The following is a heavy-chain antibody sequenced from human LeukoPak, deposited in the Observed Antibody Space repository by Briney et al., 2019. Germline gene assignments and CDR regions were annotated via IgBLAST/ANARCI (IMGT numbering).Heavy chain of an antibody. CDR3: AAAAGTSIKLIY. CDR1: GYTFTSYY. Sequence: ASVKVSCKASGYTFTSYYMHWVRQAPGQGLEWMGIINPSGGSTSYAQKFQGRVTMTRDTSTSTAYMELSRLRSDDTAVYYCAAAAGTSIKLIYWGQGTLVTVSS. CDR2: INPSGGST. V-gene: IGHV1-46*01. D-gene: IGHD6-13*01. J-gene: IGHJ4*02.